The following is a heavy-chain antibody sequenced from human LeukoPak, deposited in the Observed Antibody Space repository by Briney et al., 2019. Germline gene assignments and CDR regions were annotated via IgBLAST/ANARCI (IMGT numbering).Heavy chain of an antibody. CDR2: IYYSGST. CDR1: GGSISSYY. D-gene: IGHD3-10*01. Sequence: PSETLSLTCTVSGGSISSYYWSWIRQPPGKGLEWIGYIYYSGSTNYNPSLKSRVTISVDTSKNQFSLKLSSVTAADTAVYYCARGVQEEDFQHWGQGTLVTVSS. J-gene: IGHJ1*01. V-gene: IGHV4-59*08. CDR3: ARGVQEEDFQH.